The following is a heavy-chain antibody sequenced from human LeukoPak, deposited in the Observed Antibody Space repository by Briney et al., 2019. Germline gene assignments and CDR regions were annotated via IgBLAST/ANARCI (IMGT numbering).Heavy chain of an antibody. D-gene: IGHD3-10*01. V-gene: IGHV3-23*01. CDR2: ISGSGGST. J-gene: IGHJ4*02. CDR1: GFTFSSYA. Sequence: GGSLRLSCAASGFTFSSYAMSWVRQAPGKGLEWVSAISGSGGSTYYADSVKGRFTISRDNSKNTLYLRMNSLRAEDTAVYYCANVLMYYYGSGSYYDYWGQGTLVTVSS. CDR3: ANVLMYYYGSGSYYDY.